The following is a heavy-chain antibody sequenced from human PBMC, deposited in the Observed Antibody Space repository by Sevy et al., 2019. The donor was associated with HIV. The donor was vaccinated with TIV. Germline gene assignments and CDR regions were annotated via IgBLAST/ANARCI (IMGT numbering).Heavy chain of an antibody. J-gene: IGHJ6*04. CDR2: ISGSGGST. D-gene: IGHD2-2*01. V-gene: IGHV3-23*01. CDR3: ARENIVVVPAAILDV. Sequence: GGSLRLSCAASGFTFSSYAMSWVRQAPGKGLEWVSAISGSGGSTYYADSGKGRFTISRDNSKNTLYLQMNSLRAEDTAVYYCARENIVVVPAAILDVWGKGTTVTVSS. CDR1: GFTFSSYA.